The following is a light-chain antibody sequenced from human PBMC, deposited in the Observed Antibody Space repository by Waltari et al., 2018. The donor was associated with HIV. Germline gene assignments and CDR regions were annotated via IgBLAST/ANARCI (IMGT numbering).Light chain of an antibody. CDR1: TSDVGGSNY. Sequence: QSALTQPPSASGSPGQSVTISCTGKTSDVGGSNYVSWYQQHPGRAPKLILYDVTTRPSGVSDRFSGSKSGNTASLTISGLLAEDEADYYCSSYASNTYVVFGGGTKLTVL. J-gene: IGLJ2*01. CDR3: SSYASNTYVV. V-gene: IGLV2-8*01. CDR2: DVT.